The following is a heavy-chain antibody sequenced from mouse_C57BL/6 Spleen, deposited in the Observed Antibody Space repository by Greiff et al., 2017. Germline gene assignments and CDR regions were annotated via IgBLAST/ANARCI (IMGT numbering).Heavy chain of an antibody. CDR1: GYTFTSYW. D-gene: IGHD2-4*01. CDR2: IDPSDSYT. V-gene: IGHV1-69*01. J-gene: IGHJ2*01. Sequence: QVQLQQPGAELVMPGASVKLSCKASGYTFTSYWMHWVKQRPGQGLEWIGEIDPSDSYTNYNQKFKGKSTLTVDKSSSTAYMQLSSLTSEDSAVYYCARGRAGGAVYDSHFDDWGQGTTLTVSS. CDR3: ARGRAGGAVYDSHFDD.